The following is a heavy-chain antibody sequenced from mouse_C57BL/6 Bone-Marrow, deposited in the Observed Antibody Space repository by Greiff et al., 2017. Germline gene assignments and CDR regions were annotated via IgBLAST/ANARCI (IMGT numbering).Heavy chain of an antibody. CDR2: INPSTGGT. CDR1: GYSFPGYY. Sequence: EVQLQESGPELVKPGASVKISCKASGYSFPGYYMNWVKQSPEKSLEWIGEINPSTGGTTYNQKFKAKATLTVDKSSSTAYMQLKSLTSEDSAVYYCAGIYYDYAMDYWGQGTSVTVSS. CDR3: AGIYYDYAMDY. D-gene: IGHD2-1*01. V-gene: IGHV1-42*01. J-gene: IGHJ4*01.